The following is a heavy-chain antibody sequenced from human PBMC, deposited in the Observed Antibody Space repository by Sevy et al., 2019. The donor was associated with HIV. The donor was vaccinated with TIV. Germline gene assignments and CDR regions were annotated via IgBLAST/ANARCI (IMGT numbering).Heavy chain of an antibody. CDR3: STDPIIVLLVTDGMDV. Sequence: GGSLRLSCAASGFTFYYASMSWVRQAPGKGLEWVGRIKRKADGGTTEYAAAVKGRFTISRDDSKNTLYLQMNSLKTEDTAIYYCSTDPIIVLLVTDGMDVWGQGTTVTVSS. D-gene: IGHD2-8*02. CDR1: GFTFYYAS. J-gene: IGHJ6*02. CDR2: IKRKADGGTT. V-gene: IGHV3-15*01.